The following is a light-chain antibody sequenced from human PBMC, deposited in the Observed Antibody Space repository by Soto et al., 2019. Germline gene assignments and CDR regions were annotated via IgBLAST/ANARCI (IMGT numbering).Light chain of an antibody. Sequence: EIVLTQSPATLSLSPGERGTLSCRASQSVSTRLAWYQQKPGQAPRLLIFDSSNRATGIPARFSGSGSGTDFTLTISSLEPEAFAVYYCQQWSNWPPEFTFGPGTKVDIK. V-gene: IGKV3-11*01. CDR1: QSVSTR. CDR2: DSS. CDR3: QQWSNWPPEFT. J-gene: IGKJ3*01.